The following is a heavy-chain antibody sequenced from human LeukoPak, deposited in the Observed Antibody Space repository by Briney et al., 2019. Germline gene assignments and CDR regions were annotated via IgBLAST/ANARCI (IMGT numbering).Heavy chain of an antibody. D-gene: IGHD6-13*01. CDR1: GVSISSGGHS. CDR3: ARTLAGSSWSYYYYYYGMDV. Sequence: PSGILSLTCAVSGVSISSGGHSWSWIRQPPGKGLEWIGYIYHSGSTYYNPSLKSRVTISVDRSKNQFSLKLSSVTAADTAVYYCARTLAGSSWSYYYYYYGMDVWGQGTTVTVSS. CDR2: IYHSGST. J-gene: IGHJ6*02. V-gene: IGHV4-30-2*01.